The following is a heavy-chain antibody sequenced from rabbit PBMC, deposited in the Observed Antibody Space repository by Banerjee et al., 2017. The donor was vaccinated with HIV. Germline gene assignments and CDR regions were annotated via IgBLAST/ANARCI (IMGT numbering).Heavy chain of an antibody. CDR1: GFSFSSSYW. J-gene: IGHJ2*01. CDR2: IYTGDGTT. Sequence: QSLEESGGDLVKPGASLTLTCTASGFSFSSSYWICWVRQAPGKGLELIACIYTGDGTTVYASWAKGRFTISKTSSTTVTLQMTSLTDADTATYFCARGAYAAAFDPRGPGTLVTVS. CDR3: ARGAYAAAFDP. D-gene: IGHD6-1*01. V-gene: IGHV1S40*01.